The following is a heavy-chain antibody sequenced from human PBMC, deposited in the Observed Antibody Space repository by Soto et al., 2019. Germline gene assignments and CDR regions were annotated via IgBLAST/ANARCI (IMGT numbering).Heavy chain of an antibody. CDR3: AKDRYTPPAGYYYGMDV. J-gene: IGHJ6*02. CDR2: ISYDGSNK. D-gene: IGHD5-18*01. Sequence: GGSLRLSCAASGFTFRSYGLHWVRQAPGKGLEWVAVISYDGSNKYYADSVKGRFTISRDNSKNTLYLQMNSLRAEDTAVYYCAKDRYTPPAGYYYGMDVWGQGTTVTVSS. V-gene: IGHV3-30*18. CDR1: GFTFRSYG.